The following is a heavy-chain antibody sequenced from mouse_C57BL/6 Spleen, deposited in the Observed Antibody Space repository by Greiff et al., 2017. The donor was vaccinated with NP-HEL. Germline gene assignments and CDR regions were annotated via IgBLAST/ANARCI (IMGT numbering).Heavy chain of an antibody. CDR2: ISSGSSTI. CDR1: GFTFSDYG. J-gene: IGHJ1*03. V-gene: IGHV5-17*01. CDR3: ARKTYWYFDV. Sequence: EVHLVESGGGLVKPGASLKLSCAASGFTFSDYGMHWVRQAPEKGLEWVAYISSGSSTIDYADTVKGRFTISRDNAKNTLFLQMTSLRSEDTAMYYCARKTYWYFDVWGTGTTVTVSS.